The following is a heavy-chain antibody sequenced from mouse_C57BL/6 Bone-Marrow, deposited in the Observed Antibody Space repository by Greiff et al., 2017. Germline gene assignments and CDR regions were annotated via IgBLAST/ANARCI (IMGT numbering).Heavy chain of an antibody. CDR1: GFTFSDFY. J-gene: IGHJ4*01. CDR3: ARDAPPIYAMDY. CDR2: SRNKANDYTT. V-gene: IGHV7-1*01. Sequence: EVKVVESGGGLVQSGRSLRLSCATSGFTFSDFYMEWVRQAPGKGLEWIAASRNKANDYTTEYSASVKGRFIVSRDTSQSILYLQMNALGAEDTAIYYCARDAPPIYAMDYWGQGTAVTVSS.